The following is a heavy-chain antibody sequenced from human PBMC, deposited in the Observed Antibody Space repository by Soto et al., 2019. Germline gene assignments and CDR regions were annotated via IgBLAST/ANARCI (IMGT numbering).Heavy chain of an antibody. CDR3: ARSSTVTQPPSYYCYGMDV. D-gene: IGHD4-17*01. V-gene: IGHV5-51*01. J-gene: IGHJ6*02. Sequence: GESLKISCKGSGYSFTSYWIGWVRQMPGKGLEWMGIIYPGDSDTRYSPSFQGQVTISADKSISTAYLQWSSLKASDTAMYYCARSSTVTQPPSYYCYGMDVWGQGTTVTVSS. CDR1: GYSFTSYW. CDR2: IYPGDSDT.